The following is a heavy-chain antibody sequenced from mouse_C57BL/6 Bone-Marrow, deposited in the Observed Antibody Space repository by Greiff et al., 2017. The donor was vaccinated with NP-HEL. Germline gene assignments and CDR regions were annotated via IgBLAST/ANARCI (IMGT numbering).Heavy chain of an antibody. V-gene: IGHV1-4*01. CDR3: ARPAQATPYAMDY. CDR1: GYTFTSYT. Sequence: VQLQESGAELARPGASVKMSCKASGYTFTSYTMHWVKQRPGQGLEWIGYINPSSGYTKYNQKFKDKATLTADKSSSTAYMQLSSLTAEDSAVYYCARPAQATPYAMDYWGQGTSVTVSS. J-gene: IGHJ4*01. CDR2: INPSSGYT. D-gene: IGHD3-2*02.